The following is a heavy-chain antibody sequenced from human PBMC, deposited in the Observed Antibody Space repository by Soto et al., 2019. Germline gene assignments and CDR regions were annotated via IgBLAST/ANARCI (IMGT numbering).Heavy chain of an antibody. Sequence: EEKWLESGGGLVQPGGSLRLSCVASGFSVDDYALNWVRQAPGKGLAWVASFDGRAYYADSVKGRFTSSRDRSKNTLDLQMSSLRAEDTAKYFCARDAVTGNGEWDWFAPWGQGTQVTV. CDR3: ARDAVTGNGEWDWFAP. J-gene: IGHJ5*02. CDR1: GFSVDDYA. D-gene: IGHD6-19*01. V-gene: IGHV3-23*01. CDR2: FDGRA.